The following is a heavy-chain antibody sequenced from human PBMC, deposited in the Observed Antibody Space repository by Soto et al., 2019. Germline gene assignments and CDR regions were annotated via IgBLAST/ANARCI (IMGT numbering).Heavy chain of an antibody. CDR1: GYSISCGSY. CDR3: ARVHVMVVAGSTFDY. V-gene: IGHV4-38-2*02. J-gene: IGHJ4*01. D-gene: IGHD6-19*01. Sequence: SETLPLTCTVSGYSISCGSYWAWIRQPPGKGPEWIASIYHGGTTFYNPSLKSRITISVDTSNSQFSLKLTSVTAADTAVYYCARVHVMVVAGSTFDYWGHGTLVTVSS. CDR2: IYHGGTT.